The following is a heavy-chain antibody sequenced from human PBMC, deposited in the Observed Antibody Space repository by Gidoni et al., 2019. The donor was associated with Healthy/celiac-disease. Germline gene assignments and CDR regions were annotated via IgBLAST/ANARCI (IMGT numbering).Heavy chain of an antibody. J-gene: IGHJ5*02. Sequence: QVQLQESGPGLVKPSQTLSLTCTVSGGSISSGSYYWSWIRQPAGKGLEWIGRIYTSGSTNYNPSLKSRVNISVDTSKNQFSLKLSSVTAADTAVYYCARDRRECSGGSCYPHWFDPWGQGTLVTVSS. D-gene: IGHD2-15*01. CDR2: IYTSGST. V-gene: IGHV4-61*02. CDR1: GGSISSGSYY. CDR3: ARDRRECSGGSCYPHWFDP.